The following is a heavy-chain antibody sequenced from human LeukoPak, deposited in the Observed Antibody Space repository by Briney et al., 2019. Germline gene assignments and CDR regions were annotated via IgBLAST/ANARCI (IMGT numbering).Heavy chain of an antibody. V-gene: IGHV1-69*04. J-gene: IGHJ6*03. CDR3: ASAMTTVVTHYYYYMDV. CDR1: GYTFTSYD. CDR2: IIPILGIA. Sequence: GASVKVSCKASGYTFTSYDINWVRQATGQGLEWMGRIIPILGIANYAQKFQGRVTITADKSTSTAYMELSSLRSEDTAVYYCASAMTTVVTHYYYYMDVWGKGTTVTVSS. D-gene: IGHD4-23*01.